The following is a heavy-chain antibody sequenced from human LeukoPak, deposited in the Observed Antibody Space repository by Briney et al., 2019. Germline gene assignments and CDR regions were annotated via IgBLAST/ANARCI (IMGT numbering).Heavy chain of an antibody. CDR2: IYSGGAI. J-gene: IGHJ4*02. D-gene: IGHD1-14*01. Sequence: PGGSLRLSCVASGFADGSNYMSWVRQAPGKGLEWVSLIYSGGAIRYADSVKGRFTISRDSSKNTLFLQMNDLTVEDTARYYCARRPGNWGQGILVTVSS. CDR1: GFADGSNY. CDR3: ARRPGN. V-gene: IGHV3-53*01.